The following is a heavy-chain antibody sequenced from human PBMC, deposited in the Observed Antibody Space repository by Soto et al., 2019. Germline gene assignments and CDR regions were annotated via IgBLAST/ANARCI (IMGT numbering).Heavy chain of an antibody. V-gene: IGHV1-69*01. CDR2: IIPSFSTA. Sequence: QVQLVQSGAEVKKPGSSVKVSCKASGGTFSSYAISWVRQAPGQGLEWMGGIIPSFSTANYTQKFHGRVTIPADEFTRQAYKDLISLRSEHTAVYYCARVCLCGGDCYSDCYFDYWGQGTLVTVSS. J-gene: IGHJ4*02. D-gene: IGHD2-21*02. CDR1: GGTFSSYA. CDR3: ARVCLCGGDCYSDCYFDY.